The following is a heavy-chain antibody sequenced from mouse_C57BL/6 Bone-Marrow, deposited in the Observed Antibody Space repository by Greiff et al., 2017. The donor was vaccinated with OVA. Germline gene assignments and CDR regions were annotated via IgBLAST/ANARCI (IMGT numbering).Heavy chain of an antibody. CDR3: ARSKVYYYGSSPFAY. CDR2: IYPRSGNT. D-gene: IGHD1-1*01. CDR1: GYTFTSYG. J-gene: IGHJ3*01. Sequence: VKLVESGAELARPGASVKLSCKASGYTFTSYGISWVKQRTGQGLEWIGEIYPRSGNTYYNEKFKGKATLTADKSSSTAYMELRSLTSEDSAVYFCARSKVYYYGSSPFAYWGQGTLVTVSA. V-gene: IGHV1-81*01.